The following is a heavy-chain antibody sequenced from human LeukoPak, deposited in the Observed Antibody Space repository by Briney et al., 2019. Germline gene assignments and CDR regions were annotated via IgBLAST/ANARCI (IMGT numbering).Heavy chain of an antibody. J-gene: IGHJ6*02. Sequence: GGSLRLSCAASGFTVSSNYMSWVRQAPGKGLEWVSVIYSGGSTYYADSVKGRFTISRDNSKNTLYLQMNSLRAEDTAVYYCAREARIAAAGTYYYYGMDVWGQGTRSPSP. V-gene: IGHV3-53*01. CDR3: AREARIAAAGTYYYYGMDV. CDR1: GFTVSSNY. D-gene: IGHD6-13*01. CDR2: IYSGGST.